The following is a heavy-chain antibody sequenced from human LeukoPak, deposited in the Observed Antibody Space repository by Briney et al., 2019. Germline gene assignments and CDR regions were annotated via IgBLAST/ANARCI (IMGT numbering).Heavy chain of an antibody. V-gene: IGHV3-53*01. CDR3: ARSMVTDVGFDY. J-gene: IGHJ4*02. CDR1: GFSFSDYY. CDR2: IYSGGST. Sequence: PGGSLRLSCAASGFSFSDYYMSWVRQAPGKGLEWVSVIYSGGSTYYADSVKGRFTISRDNSKNTLYLQMNSLRAEDTAVYYCARSMVTDVGFDYWGQGTLVTVSS. D-gene: IGHD5-18*01.